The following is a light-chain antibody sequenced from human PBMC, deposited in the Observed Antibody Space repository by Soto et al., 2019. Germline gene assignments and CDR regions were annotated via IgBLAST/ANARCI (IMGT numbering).Light chain of an antibody. CDR3: QQHSSSPPAYT. J-gene: IGKJ2*01. Sequence: EIVLTQSPGTLSLSPGERATLSCRASQSVTSSSLAWYQQKPGQAPRLLIYGASSRASGIPDRFSGSGSGTDFTLTISRLEPEDVAVYYCQQHSSSPPAYTFGQGTKREIQ. CDR2: GAS. V-gene: IGKV3-20*01. CDR1: QSVTSSS.